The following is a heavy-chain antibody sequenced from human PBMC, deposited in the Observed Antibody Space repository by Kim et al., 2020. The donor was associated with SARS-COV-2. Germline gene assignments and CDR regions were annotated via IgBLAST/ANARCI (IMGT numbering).Heavy chain of an antibody. J-gene: IGHJ2*01. D-gene: IGHD1-26*01. Sequence: YAESGKGRFTITRDNAKNSLYLQMNSQRAEDTAVYYCTSGGWELLSWYFDLWGRGTLVSVSS. CDR3: TSGGWELLSWYFDL. V-gene: IGHV3-21*01.